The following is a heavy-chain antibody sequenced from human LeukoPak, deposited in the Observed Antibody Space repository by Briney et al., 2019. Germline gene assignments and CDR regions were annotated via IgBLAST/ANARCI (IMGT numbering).Heavy chain of an antibody. D-gene: IGHD1-7*01. CDR2: ISGSGGST. J-gene: IGHJ4*02. CDR3: ARQGTDNWNYPFYY. CDR1: GFTFSSYA. Sequence: SGGSLRLSCAASGFTFSSYAMSWVRQAPGKGLEWVSAISGSGGSTYYADSVKGRFTISRDNAKNSLYLQMNSLRAEDTAVYYCARQGTDNWNYPFYYWGQGTLVTVSS. V-gene: IGHV3-23*01.